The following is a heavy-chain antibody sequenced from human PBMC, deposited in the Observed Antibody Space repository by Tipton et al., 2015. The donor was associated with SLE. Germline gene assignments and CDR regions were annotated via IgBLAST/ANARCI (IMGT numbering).Heavy chain of an antibody. Sequence: TLSLTCTVSGGSINNYYWGWIRRPPGKGLESIGYIYYSGITYYNPSLKSRVTISVDTSKNQFSLKLSSVTPEDTAVYYCARGAGIAAADNYFDYWGQGTLVTVSS. V-gene: IGHV4-59*04. J-gene: IGHJ4*02. CDR2: IYYSGIT. CDR1: GGSINNYY. D-gene: IGHD6-13*01. CDR3: ARGAGIAAADNYFDY.